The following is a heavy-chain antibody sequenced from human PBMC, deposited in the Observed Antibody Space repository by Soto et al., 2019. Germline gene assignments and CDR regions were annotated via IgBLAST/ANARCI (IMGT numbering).Heavy chain of an antibody. J-gene: IGHJ6*02. V-gene: IGHV4-59*01. D-gene: IGHD4-4*01. Sequence: QVQLQESGPGLVKPSETLSLTCTVSGGSISSYYWSWIRQPPGKGLEWIGYIYYSGSTNYNPSLKSRVTISVDTSKNQFSLKLSSVTAADTAVYYCARGVMNMGDYSNYWPYYYYYGMDVWGQGTTVTVSS. CDR3: ARGVMNMGDYSNYWPYYYYYGMDV. CDR2: IYYSGST. CDR1: GGSISSYY.